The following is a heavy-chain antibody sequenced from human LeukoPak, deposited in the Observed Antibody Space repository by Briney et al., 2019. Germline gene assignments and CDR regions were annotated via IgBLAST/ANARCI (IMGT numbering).Heavy chain of an antibody. CDR3: AKSSDYGTFYYFDS. J-gene: IGHJ4*02. V-gene: IGHV3-23*01. CDR1: GFTFSSYA. D-gene: IGHD4-17*01. Sequence: GGSLRLSCAASGFTFSSYAMSWVRQAPGKGLESVSAISGSGANTYYADSVQGRFTVSRDNSKNTLYLQMNSLRAEDTAVYYCAKSSDYGTFYYFDSWGQGTLVTVSS. CDR2: ISGSGANT.